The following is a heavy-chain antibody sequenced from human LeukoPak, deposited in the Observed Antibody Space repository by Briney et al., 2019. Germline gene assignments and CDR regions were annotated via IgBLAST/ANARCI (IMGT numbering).Heavy chain of an antibody. D-gene: IGHD1-14*01. CDR1: GYSISNGYY. CDR3: ARGVEPLAANTLAY. CDR2: IYHSGST. J-gene: IGHJ4*02. Sequence: SETLSLTCAVSGYSISNGYYWGWIRQPPGKGLEWIGNIYHSGSTYYNPSLKSRVSISLDTSKNQFSLKVNSVTAADTAVYYCARGVEPLAANTLAYWGQGTLVTVSS. V-gene: IGHV4-38-2*01.